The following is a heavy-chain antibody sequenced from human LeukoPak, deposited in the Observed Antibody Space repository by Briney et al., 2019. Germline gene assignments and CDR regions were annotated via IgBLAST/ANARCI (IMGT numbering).Heavy chain of an antibody. Sequence: SETLSLTCAVYGGSFSGYYWSWIRQPPGKGLEWIGEINHSGSTNYNPSLKSRVTISVDTSKNQFSLKLSSVTAADTAVYYCARGYSSGWYYWGQGTLVSVSS. D-gene: IGHD6-19*01. V-gene: IGHV4-34*01. J-gene: IGHJ4*02. CDR1: GGSFSGYY. CDR2: INHSGST. CDR3: ARGYSSGWYY.